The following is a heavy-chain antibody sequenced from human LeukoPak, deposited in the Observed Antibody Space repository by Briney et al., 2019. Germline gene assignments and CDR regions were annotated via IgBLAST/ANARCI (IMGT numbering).Heavy chain of an antibody. J-gene: IGHJ3*02. D-gene: IGHD5-18*01. CDR1: GGSISSGGYY. CDR3: ARDERYSYGYGAFDI. CDR2: IYYSGST. V-gene: IGHV4-31*03. Sequence: SQTLSLTCTVSGGSISSGGYYWSWIRQHPGKGLEWIGYIYYSGSTYYNPSLKSRVIISVDTSKNQFSLKLSSVTAADTAVYYCARDERYSYGYGAFDIWGQGTMVTVSS.